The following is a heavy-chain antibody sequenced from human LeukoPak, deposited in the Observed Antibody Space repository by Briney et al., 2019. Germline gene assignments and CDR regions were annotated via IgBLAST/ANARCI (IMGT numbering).Heavy chain of an antibody. CDR1: GFTFDDYA. Sequence: TGGSLRLSCAASGFTFDDYAMHWVRQAPGKGLKGVSLISGDGGSTYYADSVKGRFTISRDNSKNSLYLQMNSLRTEDTALYYCAKDIRGIAAAGTGDYWGQGTLVTVSS. D-gene: IGHD6-13*01. V-gene: IGHV3-43*02. CDR3: AKDIRGIAAAGTGDY. CDR2: ISGDGGST. J-gene: IGHJ4*02.